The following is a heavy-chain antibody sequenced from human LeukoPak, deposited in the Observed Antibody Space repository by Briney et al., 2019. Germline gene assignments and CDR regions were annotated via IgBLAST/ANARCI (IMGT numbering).Heavy chain of an antibody. J-gene: IGHJ4*02. Sequence: GESLRLSCAASGFTFTTYWMSWVRQAPGKGLEWVSGVNWNGGSTGYADSVKGRFTISRDNAKDSLYLQMNSLRAEDTAIYYCARNFGGGDSSGPYFWGQGTLVTVSS. CDR3: ARNFGGGDSSGPYF. V-gene: IGHV3-20*04. D-gene: IGHD3-22*01. CDR1: GFTFTTYW. CDR2: VNWNGGST.